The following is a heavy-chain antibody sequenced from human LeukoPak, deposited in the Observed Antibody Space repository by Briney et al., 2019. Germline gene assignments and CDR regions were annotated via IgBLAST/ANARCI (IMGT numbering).Heavy chain of an antibody. D-gene: IGHD2-2*01. V-gene: IGHV4-34*01. CDR1: GGSFSGYY. CDR2: INHTGST. CDR3: ARGGYCSRSSCYGGGFDP. J-gene: IGHJ5*02. Sequence: SETLSLTCAVYGGSFSGYYWSWIRQPPGKGLEWIGEINHTGSTSYNPSLKSRVTISVDMSKNQFSLKLSSVTAADTAVYYCARGGYCSRSSCYGGGFDPWGQGALVTVSS.